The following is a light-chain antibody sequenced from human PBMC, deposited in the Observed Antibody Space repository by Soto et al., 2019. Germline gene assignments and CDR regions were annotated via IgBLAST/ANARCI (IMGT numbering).Light chain of an antibody. CDR3: QQYENSPIT. J-gene: IGKJ5*01. V-gene: IGKV3-20*01. CDR2: GAS. CDR1: QSITSSF. Sequence: EIVLTQSPGILSLSPGERASLSCGVSQSITSSFLAWYQQKPGQAPRLLIYGASSRATGIPDRFSGTGSETDFTLTINRLEPEDFAVYYCQQYENSPITFGQGTRLEI.